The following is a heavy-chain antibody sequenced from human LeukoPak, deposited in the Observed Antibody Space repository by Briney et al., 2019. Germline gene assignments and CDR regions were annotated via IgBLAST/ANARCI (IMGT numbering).Heavy chain of an antibody. CDR3: ARGNLDSSFDY. V-gene: IGHV1-69*05. Sequence: SEKVSCKSSGYTFTRYENNWVRQATGQALEWMGGIIPIFGTANYAQKFQGRVTITTDESTSTAYMELSSLRSEDTAVYYCARGNLDSSFDYWGQGTLVTVSS. J-gene: IGHJ4*02. CDR2: IIPIFGTA. D-gene: IGHD3/OR15-3a*01. CDR1: GYTFTRYE.